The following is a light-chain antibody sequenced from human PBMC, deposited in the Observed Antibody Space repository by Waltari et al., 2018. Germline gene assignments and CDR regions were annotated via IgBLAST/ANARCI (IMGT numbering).Light chain of an antibody. CDR2: DAS. CDR3: MHYGNIPFT. Sequence: DIQMAMTPSSLSASVGDGVTVTCQSSQDTTNYLNWYQQKPGKAPKLLVSDASNLQGGVPSRFSGSGSGTDFTFTISSLQPEDAATYYCMHYGNIPFTFGPGTKVHV. J-gene: IGKJ3*01. CDR1: QDTTNY. V-gene: IGKV1-33*01.